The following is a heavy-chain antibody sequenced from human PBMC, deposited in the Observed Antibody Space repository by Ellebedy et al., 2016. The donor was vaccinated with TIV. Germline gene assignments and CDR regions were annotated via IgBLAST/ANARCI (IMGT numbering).Heavy chain of an antibody. CDR3: ARAVSSSWYFDL. J-gene: IGHJ2*01. Sequence: PGGSLRLSCAAAGFAFSNYRMSWVRQAPGKGLEWVANIKQDGSADSVEGRFIISRDNAKNSLYLRINSPRAEDTAVYYCARAVSSSWYFDLWGRGTLVTVSS. CDR2: IKQDGS. V-gene: IGHV3-7*03. CDR1: GFAFSNYR. D-gene: IGHD2/OR15-2a*01.